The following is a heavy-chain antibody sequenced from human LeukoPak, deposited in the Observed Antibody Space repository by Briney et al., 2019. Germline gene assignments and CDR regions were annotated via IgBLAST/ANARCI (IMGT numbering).Heavy chain of an antibody. J-gene: IGHJ4*02. Sequence: GGSLRLSCAASGFTFSSYWMPWVRHAPGKGLVWVSRINSDGSSTSYADSVKGRFTISRDNAKNTLYLQMNSLRAEDTAVYYCARESGRYFDWHSNDYWGQGTLVTVSS. CDR3: ARESGRYFDWHSNDY. CDR2: INSDGSST. CDR1: GFTFSSYW. D-gene: IGHD3-9*01. V-gene: IGHV3-74*01.